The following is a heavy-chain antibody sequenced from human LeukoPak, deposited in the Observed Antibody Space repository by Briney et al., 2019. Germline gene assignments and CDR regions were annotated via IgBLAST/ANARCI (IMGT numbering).Heavy chain of an antibody. CDR3: ARASCSSGGSCYSYEVDY. V-gene: IGHV4-31*03. CDR1: GGSISSGGYY. Sequence: SQTLSLTCTVSGGSISSGGYYWSWIRQHPGKGLEWIGYIYYSGGTYYNPSLKSRVTISVDTSKNQFSLKLSSVTAADTAVYYCARASCSSGGSCYSYEVDYWGQGTLVTVSS. D-gene: IGHD2-15*01. CDR2: IYYSGGT. J-gene: IGHJ4*02.